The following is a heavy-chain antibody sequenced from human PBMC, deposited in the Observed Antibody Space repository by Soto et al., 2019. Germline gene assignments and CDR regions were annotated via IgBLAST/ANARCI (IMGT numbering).Heavy chain of an antibody. V-gene: IGHV3-30*03. Sequence: QVQLVESGGGVVQPGMALRLSCAASGFSLNTSGMHWVRQAPGKGLEWVAVIAFDGSQEFYGDSVRGRFTISRDNSKNTLFLQMKSLTPEDTAVYYCATKVRVTNYLYYGMDVWGQGTTVTVSS. D-gene: IGHD2-21*02. CDR1: GFSLNTSG. CDR3: ATKVRVTNYLYYGMDV. CDR2: IAFDGSQE. J-gene: IGHJ6*02.